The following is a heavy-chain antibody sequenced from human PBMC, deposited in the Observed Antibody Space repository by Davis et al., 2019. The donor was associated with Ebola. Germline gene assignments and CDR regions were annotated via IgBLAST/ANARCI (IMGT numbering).Heavy chain of an antibody. Sequence: SETLSLTCTVSGGSISSYYWSWIRQPPGKGLEWIGYIYYSGSTNYNPSLKSRVTISVDTSKNQFSLKLSSVTAADTAVYYCARVDFITETTINWFDPWGQGTLVTVSS. CDR2: IYYSGST. V-gene: IGHV4-59*01. J-gene: IGHJ5*02. CDR3: ARVDFITETTINWFDP. D-gene: IGHD1-20*01. CDR1: GGSISSYY.